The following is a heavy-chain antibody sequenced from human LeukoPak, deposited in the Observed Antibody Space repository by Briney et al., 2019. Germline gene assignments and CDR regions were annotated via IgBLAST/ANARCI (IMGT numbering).Heavy chain of an antibody. V-gene: IGHV1-2*02. CDR2: INPNSGGT. J-gene: IGHJ4*02. CDR3: ARVTGGYDLFDY. CDR1: GYTFTGYY. D-gene: IGHD5-12*01. Sequence: GASVKVSCKASGYTFTGYYMHWVRQTPGQGLEWMGWINPNSGGTNYAQKFQGSVTMTRDTSISTAYMELSRLRSDDTAVYYCARVTGGYDLFDYWGQGTLVTVSS.